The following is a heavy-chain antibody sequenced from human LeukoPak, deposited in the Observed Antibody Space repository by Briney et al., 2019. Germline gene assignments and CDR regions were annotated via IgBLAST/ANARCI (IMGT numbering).Heavy chain of an antibody. CDR3: AGSGTAYFGWFDP. J-gene: IGHJ5*02. CDR1: GGSFSGYY. D-gene: IGHD3-9*01. CDR2: INHSGST. V-gene: IGHV4-34*01. Sequence: SETLSLTCAVYGGSFSGYYWSWIRQPPGKGLEWIGEINHSGSTNYNPSLKSRVTISVDTSKNQFSLKLSSVTAADTAVYYCAGSGTAYFGWFDPWGQGTLVTVSS.